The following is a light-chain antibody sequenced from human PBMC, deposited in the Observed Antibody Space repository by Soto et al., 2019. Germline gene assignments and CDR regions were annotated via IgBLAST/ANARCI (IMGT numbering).Light chain of an antibody. Sequence: EIVLTQSPGTLSLSPGERATLSCRASQSVSSNYLAWYQQKPGQAPRLLIYGATNRATGIPDRFSGSVSGSDFTLTISRLEPEDFAVYYCQQYRRSPIFTFGPGTKVDI. CDR2: GAT. J-gene: IGKJ3*01. CDR3: QQYRRSPIFT. V-gene: IGKV3-20*01. CDR1: QSVSSNY.